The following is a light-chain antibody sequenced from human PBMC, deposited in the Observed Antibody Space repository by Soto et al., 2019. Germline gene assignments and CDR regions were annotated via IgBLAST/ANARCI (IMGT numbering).Light chain of an antibody. CDR2: DAS. CDR3: QQRSNWPPVHT. J-gene: IGKJ2*01. Sequence: EIVLTQSPATLSLSPGERATLSCRASQSVSSYLAWYQQKPGQAPRLLIYDASNRATGIPARFSGSGSGTDFTLTISSLEPEDFAVYYCQQRSNWPPVHTFGQGTKLDIK. CDR1: QSVSSY. V-gene: IGKV3-11*01.